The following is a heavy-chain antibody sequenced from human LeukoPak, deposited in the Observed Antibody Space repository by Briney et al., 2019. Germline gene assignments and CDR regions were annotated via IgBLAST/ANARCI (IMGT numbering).Heavy chain of an antibody. J-gene: IGHJ4*02. CDR1: GDSITSSKW. CDR2: IFHSGTT. Sequence: PSETLSLTCVVSGDSITSSKWWTWVRQPPGKGLEWIGDIFHSGTTNYNPSLKSRLTLSVDKAQNHFSLKLTSVTAADTAVYYCARMTLVTGEVAGLQVWGQGTLITVST. V-gene: IGHV4-4*02. CDR3: ARMTLVTGEVAGLQV. D-gene: IGHD6-19*01.